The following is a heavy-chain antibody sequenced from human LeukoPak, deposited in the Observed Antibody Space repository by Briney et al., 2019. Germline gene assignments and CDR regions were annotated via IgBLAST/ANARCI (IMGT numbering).Heavy chain of an antibody. Sequence: GGSLRLSCAASGFTFSSYGMSWVRQAPGKGLEWVSSITDSGSTTYYADSVKGRFTISKDNSRNTLYLQMNSLRAEDTSIYYCAKLSGDTDPWWGQGALVTVSS. CDR3: AKLSGDTDPW. J-gene: IGHJ4*02. V-gene: IGHV3-23*01. CDR1: GFTFSSYG. D-gene: IGHD5-18*01. CDR2: ITDSGSTT.